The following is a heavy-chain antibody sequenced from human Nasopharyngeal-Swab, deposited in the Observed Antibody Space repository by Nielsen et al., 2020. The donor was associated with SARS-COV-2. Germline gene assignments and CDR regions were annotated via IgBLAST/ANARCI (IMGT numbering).Heavy chain of an antibody. V-gene: IGHV1-69*13. CDR3: ARDPHYES. D-gene: IGHD3-22*01. Sequence: SVKVSCKASGGTFSSFAISGVRQAPGQGLEWMGGIIPIFGTANYAQKFQGRVTITADESTSTAYMELSSLRSEDTAVYYCARDPHYESWGQGTTVTVSS. CDR2: IIPIFGTA. J-gene: IGHJ6*02. CDR1: GGTFSSFA.